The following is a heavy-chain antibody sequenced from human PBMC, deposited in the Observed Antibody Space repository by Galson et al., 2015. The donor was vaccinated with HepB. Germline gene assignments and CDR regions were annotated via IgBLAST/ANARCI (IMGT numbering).Heavy chain of an antibody. V-gene: IGHV1-46*03. J-gene: IGHJ4*02. Sequence: SVKVSCKASGYTFTSYYMHWVRQAPGQGLEWMGIVNPSGGSTSYAQKFQGRVTMTRDTSTSTVYMELSSLRSEDTAVYYCARETRIAVAGTGGADYWGQGTLVTVSS. D-gene: IGHD6-19*01. CDR1: GYTFTSYY. CDR2: VNPSGGST. CDR3: ARETRIAVAGTGGADY.